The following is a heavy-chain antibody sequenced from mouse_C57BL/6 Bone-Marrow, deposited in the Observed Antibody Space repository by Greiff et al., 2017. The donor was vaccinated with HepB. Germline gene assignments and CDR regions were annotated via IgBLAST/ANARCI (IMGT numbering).Heavy chain of an antibody. J-gene: IGHJ4*01. V-gene: IGHV1-61*01. CDR2: IYPSDSET. CDR1: GYTFTSYW. CDR3: ARSGYRKEDYYAMDY. Sequence: VQLQQPGAELVRPGSSVKLSCKASGYTFTSYWMDWVKQRPGQGLEWIGNIYPSDSETHYNQKFKDKATLTVDKSSSTAYRQLSSLTSEDSAVYYWARSGYRKEDYYAMDYWGQGTSVTVSS.